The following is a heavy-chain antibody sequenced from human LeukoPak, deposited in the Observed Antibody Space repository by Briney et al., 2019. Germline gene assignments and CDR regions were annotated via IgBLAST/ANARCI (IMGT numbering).Heavy chain of an antibody. CDR1: GFTFSVYW. CDR3: AKDHFPRRVGYNGGESDY. Sequence: GGSLRLSCAASGFTFSVYWMHWVRQAPGKGLVWVSRISSDGSRVTYADSVKGRFTISRDNAKNTLYLQMNSLRAEDTAVYYCAKDHFPRRVGYNGGESDYWGQGTLVTISS. V-gene: IGHV3-74*01. CDR2: ISSDGSRV. J-gene: IGHJ4*02. D-gene: IGHD5-24*01.